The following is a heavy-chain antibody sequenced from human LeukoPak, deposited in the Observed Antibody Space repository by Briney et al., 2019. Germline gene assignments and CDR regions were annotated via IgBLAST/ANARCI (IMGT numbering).Heavy chain of an antibody. CDR2: IYSGGST. V-gene: IGHV3-53*01. D-gene: IGHD3-22*01. CDR1: GFIFSDHY. Sequence: GGSLRLSCAASGFIFSDHYMDWVRQAPGKGLEWVSVIYSGGSTYYADSVKGRFTISRDNSKNTLYLQMNSLRAEDTAVYYCARVIGYYYDSSGYYFDYWGQGTLVTVSS. CDR3: ARVIGYYYDSSGYYFDY. J-gene: IGHJ4*02.